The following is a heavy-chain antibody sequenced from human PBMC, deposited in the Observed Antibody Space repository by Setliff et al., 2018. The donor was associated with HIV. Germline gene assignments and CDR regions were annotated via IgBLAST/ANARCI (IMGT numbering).Heavy chain of an antibody. CDR1: GGSITNYV. J-gene: IGHJ5*02. D-gene: IGHD1-1*01. Sequence: AASVKVSCKASGGSITNYVINWVRQAPGQGLEWMGGLIPALGIAQYVPKFQGRLTISADESRTTAYMELSGLSSDDSAVYFCAKQIQEIYNPAHPLDAWGQGTLVTVSS. V-gene: IGHV1-69*10. CDR2: LIPALGIA. CDR3: AKQIQEIYNPAHPLDA.